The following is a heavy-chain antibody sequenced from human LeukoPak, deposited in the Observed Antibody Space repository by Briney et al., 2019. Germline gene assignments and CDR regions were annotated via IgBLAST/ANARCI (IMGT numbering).Heavy chain of an antibody. CDR3: AKVQDCSSTSCYPISYFDY. V-gene: IGHV3-23*01. D-gene: IGHD2-2*01. J-gene: IGHJ4*02. CDR2: ISGSGDST. CDR1: GFTFSTYA. Sequence: GGSLRLSCAASGFTFSTYAMTWVRQAPGKGVECVSGISGSGDSTYYTDSVKCRFTISRDTSKNTLYLQMNSLRAEDTAVYYCAKVQDCSSTSCYPISYFDYWGQGTLVTVSS.